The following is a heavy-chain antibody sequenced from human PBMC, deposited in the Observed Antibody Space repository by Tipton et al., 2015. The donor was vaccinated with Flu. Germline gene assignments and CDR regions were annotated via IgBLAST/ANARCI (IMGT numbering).Heavy chain of an antibody. CDR3: ARDSPRYAY. D-gene: IGHD2-8*01. J-gene: IGHJ4*02. Sequence: QVQLVQSGAEVKKPGASVKVSCKTSGYTFTDYYMHWVRQAPGQGLEWMGWINPKNGVTAYAQKIQGRVTMTRDTSISTAYMELSRLRSDDTAVYYCARDSPRYAYWGQGTLVTVSS. V-gene: IGHV1-2*02. CDR1: GYTFTDYY. CDR2: INPKNGVT.